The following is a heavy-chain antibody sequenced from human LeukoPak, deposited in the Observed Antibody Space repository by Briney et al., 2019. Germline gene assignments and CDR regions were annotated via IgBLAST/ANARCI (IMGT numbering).Heavy chain of an antibody. J-gene: IGHJ3*02. CDR3: GRVGGRSKAAKGDAFDI. D-gene: IGHD6-6*01. CDR2: INAEGSRT. V-gene: IGHV3-74*01. CDR1: GFTFSSYR. Sequence: PGGSLRLSCAASGFTFSSYRMHWVRQGPGKGLVWVARINAEGSRTDYADSLKGRLTISRDNAQNSMYLQMNSLRAEDTAVYYCGRVGGRSKAAKGDAFDIWGQGTMVTVSS.